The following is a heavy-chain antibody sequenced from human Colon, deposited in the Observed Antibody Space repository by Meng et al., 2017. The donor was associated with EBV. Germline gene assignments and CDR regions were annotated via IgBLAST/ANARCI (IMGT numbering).Heavy chain of an antibody. CDR2: IYHSGRT. V-gene: IGHV4-31*09. CDR3: TTLYGDSIS. CDR1: GGSISSGGFY. D-gene: IGHD4-17*01. Sequence: QVQLQESGPGLVXPXXXXSLTCTVSGGSISSGGFYGSWIRQPPGKGLEWIGEIYHSGRTNYNPSVKSRVSMSVDKSQNHFSLRLSSVTAADTAVYYCTTLYGDSISWGQGTLVTVSS. J-gene: IGHJ4*02.